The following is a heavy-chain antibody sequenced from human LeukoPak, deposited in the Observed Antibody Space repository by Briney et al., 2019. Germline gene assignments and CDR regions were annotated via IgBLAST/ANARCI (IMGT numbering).Heavy chain of an antibody. CDR1: GGSFSGYY. Sequence: SETLSLTCAVYGGSFSGYYWSWIRQPPGKGLEWIGEINHSGSTNYNPSLKSRVTISVDTSKNQFSLKLSSVTAADTAVYYCARVQKAGHCSGGSCYRPHNWFDPWGQGTLVTVSS. J-gene: IGHJ5*02. V-gene: IGHV4-34*01. CDR3: ARVQKAGHCSGGSCYRPHNWFDP. CDR2: INHSGST. D-gene: IGHD2-15*01.